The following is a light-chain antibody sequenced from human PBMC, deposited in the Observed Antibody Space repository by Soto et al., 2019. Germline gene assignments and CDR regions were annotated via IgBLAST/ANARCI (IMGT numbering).Light chain of an antibody. V-gene: IGLV2-11*01. CDR3: CSYAVSYPVI. J-gene: IGLJ2*01. Sequence: QSALTQPRSVSGSPGQSVTISCTGTSRDVGGYDYVSWYQQHPGKAPKLMIYDVTQRPSGVPDRFSGSKSGNTASLTISGLQAEDEAEYYCCSYAVSYPVIFGGGTK. CDR2: DVT. CDR1: SRDVGGYDY.